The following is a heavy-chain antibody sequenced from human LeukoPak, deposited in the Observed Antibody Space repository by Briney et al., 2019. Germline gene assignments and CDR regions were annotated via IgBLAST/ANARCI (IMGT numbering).Heavy chain of an antibody. CDR3: AKGFYYDSSGYYEVDYYFDF. Sequence: GGSLRLSCAASGFTFSSYSMNWVRQAPGKGLEWVSSISSSSSYIYYADSVKGRFTISRDNAKNSLYLQMNSLRAEDTAVYYCAKGFYYDSSGYYEVDYYFDFWGQGTLVTVSS. V-gene: IGHV3-21*01. CDR1: GFTFSSYS. D-gene: IGHD3-22*01. CDR2: ISSSSSYI. J-gene: IGHJ4*02.